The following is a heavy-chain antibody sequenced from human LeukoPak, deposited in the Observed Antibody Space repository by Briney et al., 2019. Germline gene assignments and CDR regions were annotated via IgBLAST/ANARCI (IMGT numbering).Heavy chain of an antibody. CDR2: ISSSGSTI. V-gene: IGHV3-48*03. CDR1: GFTFSSYE. J-gene: IGHJ4*02. D-gene: IGHD6-19*01. CDR3: ARGTSGWPRGYFDY. Sequence: GGSLRLSCAASGFTFSSYEMNWVRQAPGKGLEWVSYISSSGSTIYYADSVKGRFTISRDNVKNSLYLQMNSLRAEDTAVYYCARGTSGWPRGYFDYWGQGTLVTASS.